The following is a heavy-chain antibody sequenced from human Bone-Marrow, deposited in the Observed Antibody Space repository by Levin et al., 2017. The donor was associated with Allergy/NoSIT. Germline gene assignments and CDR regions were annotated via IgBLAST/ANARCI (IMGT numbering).Heavy chain of an antibody. CDR3: ARRLSGEDYLSGILAWGPKDPKRKNYDAFDI. CDR1: GFTFRTYS. Sequence: TGGSLRLSCAASGFTFRTYSLQWVRQAPGKGLQWVALISYDGSNKYYADSVKGRFTVSRDNSKSLMYLEMSSLGPEDTAVYYCARRLSGEDYLSGILAWGPKDPKRKNYDAFDIWGQGTTVIVSS. CDR2: ISYDGSNK. D-gene: IGHD3-10*01. V-gene: IGHV3-30-3*01. J-gene: IGHJ3*02.